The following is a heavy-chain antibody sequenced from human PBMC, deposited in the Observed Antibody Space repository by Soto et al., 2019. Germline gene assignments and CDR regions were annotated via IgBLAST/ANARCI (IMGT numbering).Heavy chain of an antibody. Sequence: QVQLLESGGGLVKPGGSLRLSCAASGFIFRDFYMSWIRQVPGKGLEWLSKISSSSSSTDYADSVKGRFTISRDNAKNSRHLQMSSLRAEDTAVYYCARDRGGGSIFGGHYGMDVWGQGTTVTVSS. CDR3: ARDRGGGSIFGGHYGMDV. J-gene: IGHJ6*02. CDR1: GFIFRDFY. CDR2: ISSSSSST. V-gene: IGHV3-11*06. D-gene: IGHD3-3*01.